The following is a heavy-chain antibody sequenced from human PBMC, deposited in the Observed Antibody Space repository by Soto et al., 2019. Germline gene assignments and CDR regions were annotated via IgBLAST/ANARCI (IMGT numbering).Heavy chain of an antibody. Sequence: SETLSLTCTVSGGSIGSGSYYWSWIRQPPGKGLEWIGYIYFSGSTYYNPSLKSRVTISEDTSKNQFSLRLSSVTAADTAMYYCARGGYYYDGNAYSEVYYLENWGQGPLVTFSS. V-gene: IGHV4-31*03. CDR1: GGSIGSGSYY. CDR2: IYFSGST. D-gene: IGHD3-22*01. J-gene: IGHJ4*02. CDR3: ARGGYYYDGNAYSEVYYLEN.